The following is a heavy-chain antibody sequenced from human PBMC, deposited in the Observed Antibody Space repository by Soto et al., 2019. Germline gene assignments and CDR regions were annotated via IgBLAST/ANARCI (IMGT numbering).Heavy chain of an antibody. CDR3: ARVIAARPCWFDP. J-gene: IGHJ5*02. CDR2: IIPIFGTA. Sequence: QVQLVQSGAEVKKPGSSVKVSCKASGGTFSSYAISWVRQAPGQGLEWMGGIIPIFGTANYAQKFQGRVTITAAESTSTGYMELSSLRSEDTAVYYCARVIAARPCWFDPWGQGTLVPVSS. CDR1: GGTFSSYA. V-gene: IGHV1-69*01. D-gene: IGHD6-6*01.